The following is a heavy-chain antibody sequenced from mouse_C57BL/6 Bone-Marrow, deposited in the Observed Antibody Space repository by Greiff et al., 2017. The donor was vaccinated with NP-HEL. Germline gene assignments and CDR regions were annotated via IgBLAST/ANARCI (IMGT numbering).Heavy chain of an antibody. J-gene: IGHJ3*01. V-gene: IGHV5-4*01. CDR1: GFTFSSYA. CDR3: ARDGDYGPAWFAY. CDR2: ISDGGSYT. D-gene: IGHD1-1*02. Sequence: EVQLQQSGGGLVKPGGSLKLSCAASGFTFSSYAMSWVRQTPEKRLEWVATISDGGSYTYYPDNVKGRFTISRDNAKNNLYLQMSHLKSEDTAMYYCARDGDYGPAWFAYWGQGTLVTVSA.